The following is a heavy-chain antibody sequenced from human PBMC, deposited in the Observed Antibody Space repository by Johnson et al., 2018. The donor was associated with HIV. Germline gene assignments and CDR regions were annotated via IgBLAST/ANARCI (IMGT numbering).Heavy chain of an antibody. CDR2: IYTGGST. D-gene: IGHD3-16*01. J-gene: IGHJ3*02. Sequence: QVQLVESGGGVVQPGRSLRLSCAASGFTFDDSAMHWVRQAPGKGLEWVSIIYTGGSTYYADSVKGRFTISRDNSKNTLYLQMNSLRAEDTALYYCARDGGVKGKGAFDIWGQGTMVTVSS. V-gene: IGHV3-NL1*01. CDR3: ARDGGVKGKGAFDI. CDR1: GFTFDDSA.